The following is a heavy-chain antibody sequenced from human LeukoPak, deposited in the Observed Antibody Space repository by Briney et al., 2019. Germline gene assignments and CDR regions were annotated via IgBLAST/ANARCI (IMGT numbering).Heavy chain of an antibody. CDR1: GGSFSDYY. V-gene: IGHV4-34*01. J-gene: IGHJ4*02. D-gene: IGHD3-16*02. Sequence: SETLSLTCAVYGGSFSDYYWSWIRQPPGKGLEWIGEINHSGSTNYNASLKSRVTISVDTSKNQFSLKLSSVTAADTAVYYCARLGELSFWGQGTLVTVSS. CDR3: ARLGELSF. CDR2: INHSGST.